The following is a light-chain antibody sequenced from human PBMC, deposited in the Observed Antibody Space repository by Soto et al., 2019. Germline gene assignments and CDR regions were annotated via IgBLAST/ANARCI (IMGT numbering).Light chain of an antibody. V-gene: IGKV3-20*01. CDR1: QSVSSSY. CDR3: QQYGSSRPRYN. Sequence: EIVLTQSPGTLSLSPGERATLSCRASQSVSSSYLAWYQQKPGQAPRLLIYGASSRATGIPDRYSGSGSGTDFTLTISILEPEDFAVYYCQQYGSSRPRYNFGQGTKLEIK. CDR2: GAS. J-gene: IGKJ2*01.